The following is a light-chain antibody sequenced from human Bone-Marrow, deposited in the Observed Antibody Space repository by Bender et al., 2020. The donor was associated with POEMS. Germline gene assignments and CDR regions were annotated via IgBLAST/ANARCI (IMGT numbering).Light chain of an antibody. CDR3: CSYRGPSTYV. CDR2: TNN. CDR1: NSNIGSHY. Sequence: QSVLTQPPSASGTPGQTVTISCSGSNSNIGSHYVYWYQQLPGAAPTLLIYTNNERPSGVSHRFSGSKSGKTASLTISGLQTEDEADYFCCSYRGPSTYVFGTGTTVTVL. J-gene: IGLJ1*01. V-gene: IGLV1-47*02.